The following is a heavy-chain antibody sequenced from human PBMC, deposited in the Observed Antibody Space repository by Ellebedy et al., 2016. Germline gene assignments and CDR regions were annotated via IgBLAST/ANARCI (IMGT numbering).Heavy chain of an antibody. V-gene: IGHV3-21*01. D-gene: IGHD5-24*01. CDR2: ISYDSSHR. CDR1: GFSFSGYE. Sequence: GGSLRLXXATSGFSFSGYEMSWVRQAPGKGLEWVLSISYDSSHRYYAGSVRGRFTISRDNAKDSLFLQMNSLRAEDTAVYYCARDSASLLRLSYNDYWGRGTLITVSS. CDR3: ARDSASLLRLSYNDY. J-gene: IGHJ4*02.